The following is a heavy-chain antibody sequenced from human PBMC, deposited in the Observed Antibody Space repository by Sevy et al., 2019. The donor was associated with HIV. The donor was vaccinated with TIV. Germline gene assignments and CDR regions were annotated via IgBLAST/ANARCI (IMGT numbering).Heavy chain of an antibody. CDR1: GYTFTSYG. V-gene: IGHV1-18*01. Sequence: ASVKVSCEASGYTFTSYGIIWVRQAPGQGLEWMGWISANNGNTNYAQRLQGRVTMTTDTSTGTAYMELTSLRSDDTAVYYCARGPRKYYDSSGYYYPPSYWGQGTLVTVSS. D-gene: IGHD3-22*01. CDR3: ARGPRKYYDSSGYYYPPSY. CDR2: ISANNGNT. J-gene: IGHJ4*02.